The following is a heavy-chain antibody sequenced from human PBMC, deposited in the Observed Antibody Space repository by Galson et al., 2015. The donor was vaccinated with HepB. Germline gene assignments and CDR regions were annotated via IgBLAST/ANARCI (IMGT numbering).Heavy chain of an antibody. V-gene: IGHV4-4*07. J-gene: IGHJ5*02. Sequence: SETLSLTCTVSGGSISSYYWSWIRQPAGKGLEWIGRIYTSGSTNYNPSLKSRVTMSVDTSKNQFSLKLSSVTAADTAVYYCARDLQEPGSSWQPNWFDPWGQGTLVTVSS. CDR1: GGSISSYY. CDR2: IYTSGST. D-gene: IGHD6-13*01. CDR3: ARDLQEPGSSWQPNWFDP.